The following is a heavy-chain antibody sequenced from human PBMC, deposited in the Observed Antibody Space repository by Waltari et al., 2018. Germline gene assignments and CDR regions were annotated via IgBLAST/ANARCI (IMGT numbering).Heavy chain of an antibody. Sequence: QVQLVQSGAEVRKPGASLRVSCKASGYTFTAFYIHWVRPAPGQGHEWMGWVNPNSGGTNFAQRFRGRVSFTRDTSITTVFLDLTRLRSDDTAVYYCARETGGAIVAAVSGGGGFDSWGQGTLVTVPS. CDR1: GYTFTAFY. V-gene: IGHV1-2*02. J-gene: IGHJ4*02. D-gene: IGHD5-12*01. CDR2: VNPNSGGT. CDR3: ARETGGAIVAAVSGGGGFDS.